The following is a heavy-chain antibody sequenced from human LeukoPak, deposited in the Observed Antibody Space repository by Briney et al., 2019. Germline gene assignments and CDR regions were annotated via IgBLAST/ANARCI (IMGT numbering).Heavy chain of an antibody. CDR2: IKQDGSEK. J-gene: IGHJ4*02. V-gene: IGHV3-7*03. CDR3: ARVFSAVTGSPFDY. Sequence: GGCLRLSCAASGFTFSNYWMNWVRQAPGKGLEWVANIKQDGSEKYYVDSVKGRFTISRDNAKNSLYLQMNSLRVEDTAVYYCARVFSAVTGSPFDYWGQGTLVTVSS. CDR1: GFTFSNYW. D-gene: IGHD3-9*01.